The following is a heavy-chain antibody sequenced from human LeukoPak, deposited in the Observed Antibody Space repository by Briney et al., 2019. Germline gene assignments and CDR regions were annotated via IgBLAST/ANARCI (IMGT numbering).Heavy chain of an antibody. CDR3: AKSRHSSWWTRAEYFQH. D-gene: IGHD6-13*01. V-gene: IGHV3-11*01. J-gene: IGHJ1*01. CDR2: ITESGGTE. Sequence: PGGSLRLSCVGSAFTFSEYSMSWIRQAPGRELEWISSITESGGTEYYADSVKGRFSISRDNAKSALYLQMNSLRAEDTAVYYCAKSRHSSWWTRAEYFQHWGQGTLVTVSS. CDR1: AFTFSEYS.